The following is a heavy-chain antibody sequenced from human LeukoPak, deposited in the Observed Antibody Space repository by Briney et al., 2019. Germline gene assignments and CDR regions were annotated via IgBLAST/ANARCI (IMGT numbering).Heavy chain of an antibody. CDR1: GGSISSYY. J-gene: IGHJ3*02. CDR2: IYYSGST. CDR3: ARFGGSSGCPI. V-gene: IGHV4-59*01. D-gene: IGHD6-19*01. Sequence: SETLSLTCTVSGGSISSYYWSWIRQPPGKGLEWIGYIYYSGSTNYNPSLKSRVTISVDTSKNQFSLKLSSVTAADTAVYYCARFGGSSGCPIWGQGTMVTVSS.